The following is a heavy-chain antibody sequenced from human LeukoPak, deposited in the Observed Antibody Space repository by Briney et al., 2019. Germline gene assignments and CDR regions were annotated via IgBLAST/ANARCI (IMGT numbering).Heavy chain of an antibody. V-gene: IGHV4-4*07. CDR2: IFNSENT. J-gene: IGHJ3*02. D-gene: IGHD6-6*01. CDR3: ARGPVTARSNAFDI. Sequence: SETLSLTCIVSGGSISGYYWSWIRQPAGKELEWIGRIFNSENTNYNPSLKSRITMSVDTSKNQFSLKLSSVTAADTAVYYCARGPVTARSNAFDIWGQGTMVTVSS. CDR1: GGSISGYY.